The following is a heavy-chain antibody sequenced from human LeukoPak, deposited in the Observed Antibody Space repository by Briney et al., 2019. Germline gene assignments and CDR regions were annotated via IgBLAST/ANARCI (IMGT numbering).Heavy chain of an antibody. V-gene: IGHV3-21*01. CDR3: ARDLRGYPY. J-gene: IGHJ1*01. Sequence: AGGSLRLSCAASGFSFSSYTMNWVRQAPGKGLEWVSSISSRSTYIYYADSLKGRFTISRDNAKNSLYLQMTSLRAEDTAVYYCARDLRGYPYWGQGTLVTVSS. D-gene: IGHD3-22*01. CDR1: GFSFSSYT. CDR2: ISSRSTYI.